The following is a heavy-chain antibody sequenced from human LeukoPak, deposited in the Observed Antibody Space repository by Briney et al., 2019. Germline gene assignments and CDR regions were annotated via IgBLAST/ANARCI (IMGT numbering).Heavy chain of an antibody. CDR2: ISAYNGNT. CDR3: ARGARGLLRYFDWLRMEDYYYYMDV. D-gene: IGHD3-9*01. V-gene: IGHV1-18*01. Sequence: ASVKVSCKASGYTFTSYGISWVRQAPGQGLEWMGWISAYNGNTNYAQKLQGRVTMTTDTSTSTAYMELRSLRSDDTAVYYCARGARGLLRYFDWLRMEDYYYYMDVWGKGTTVTISS. CDR1: GYTFTSYG. J-gene: IGHJ6*03.